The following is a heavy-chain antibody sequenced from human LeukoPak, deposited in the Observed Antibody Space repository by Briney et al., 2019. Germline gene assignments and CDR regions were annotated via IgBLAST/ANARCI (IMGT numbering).Heavy chain of an antibody. CDR2: IRYDGSNK. D-gene: IGHD4-11*01. J-gene: IGHJ6*03. V-gene: IGHV3-30*02. CDR1: GFTFSSYG. CDR3: AKDSTTVTYYYYYYYMDA. Sequence: GGSLRLSCAASGFTFSSYGMHWVRQAPGKGLEWVAFIRYDGSNKYYADSVKGRFTISRDNSKNTLYLQMNSLRAEDTAVYYCAKDSTTVTYYYYYYYMDAWGKGTTVTVSS.